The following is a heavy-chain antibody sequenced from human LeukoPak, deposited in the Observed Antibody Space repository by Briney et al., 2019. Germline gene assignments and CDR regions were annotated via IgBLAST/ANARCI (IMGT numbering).Heavy chain of an antibody. CDR2: IYYSGST. CDR3: ARSYYDILTGYSD. J-gene: IGHJ4*02. Sequence: TPSQTLSLTCTVSGGSISSGGYYWSWIRQHPGKGLEWIGYIYYSGSTYYNPSLKSRVTISVDTSKNQFSLKLSSVTAADTAVYYCARSYYDILTGYSDWGRGTLVTVSS. V-gene: IGHV4-31*03. CDR1: GGSISSGGYY. D-gene: IGHD3-9*01.